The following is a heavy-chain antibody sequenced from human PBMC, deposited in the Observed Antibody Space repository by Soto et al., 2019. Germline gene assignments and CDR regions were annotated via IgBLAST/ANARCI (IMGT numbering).Heavy chain of an antibody. V-gene: IGHV1-69*01. Sequence: QVQLVQSGAEVKKPVSSVKVSCKASGGTFSSYSINWVRQAPGQGLEWMGEIIPIFGTANYAQKFQCRVTITADESTSTAYMELSSLRSEDKAVYYCARDGGRHSGGIDYWGQGTLGNVSS. CDR3: ARDGGRHSGGIDY. J-gene: IGHJ4*02. CDR1: GGTFSSYS. CDR2: IIPIFGTA. D-gene: IGHD1-26*01.